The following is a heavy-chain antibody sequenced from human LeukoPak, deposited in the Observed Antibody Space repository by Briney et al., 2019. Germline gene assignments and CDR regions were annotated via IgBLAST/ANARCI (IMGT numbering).Heavy chain of an antibody. CDR2: IYYSGST. J-gene: IGHJ5*02. V-gene: IGHV4-59*01. CDR1: GGSISSYY. D-gene: IGHD3-3*01. Sequence: SETLSLTCTVSGGSISSYYWSWIRQPPGKGLEWIGYIYYSGSTNYNPSLKSRVTISVDTSKNQFSLKQSSVTAADTAVYYCARYTIFEFDPWGQGTLVTVSS. CDR3: ARYTIFEFDP.